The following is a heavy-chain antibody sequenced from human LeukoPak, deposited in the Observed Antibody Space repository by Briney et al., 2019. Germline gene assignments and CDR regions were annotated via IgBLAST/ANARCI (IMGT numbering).Heavy chain of an antibody. CDR2: IYSSGST. Sequence: PSETLSLTCTVSGGSISTYYWSWIRQPAGKGLGWIGRIYSSGSTNYNPSLKSRVTMSVDTSKNQFSLKLSSVTAADTAVYYCARMSDFFKGAFDIWGQGTMVTVSS. CDR1: GGSISTYY. CDR3: ARMSDFFKGAFDI. J-gene: IGHJ3*02. V-gene: IGHV4-4*07. D-gene: IGHD2/OR15-2a*01.